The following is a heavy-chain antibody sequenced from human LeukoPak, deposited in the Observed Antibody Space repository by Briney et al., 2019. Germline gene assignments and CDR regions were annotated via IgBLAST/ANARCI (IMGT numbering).Heavy chain of an antibody. CDR1: GFTFSSYS. D-gene: IGHD3-10*01. V-gene: IGHV3-21*01. J-gene: IGHJ4*02. CDR3: ARDHMVRGEIDY. CDR2: ISSSSSFI. Sequence: SGGSLRLSCAASGFTFSSYSMNWVRQAPGKGLEWVSSISSSSSFIYYADSVKGRFTISGDNAKNSLYLQMNSLRAEDTAVYYCARDHMVRGEIDYWGQGTLVTVSS.